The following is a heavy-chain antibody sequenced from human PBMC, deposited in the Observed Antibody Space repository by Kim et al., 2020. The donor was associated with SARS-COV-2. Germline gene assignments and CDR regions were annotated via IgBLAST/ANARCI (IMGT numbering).Heavy chain of an antibody. J-gene: IGHJ2*01. CDR3: ARSRGVRGAKYFDL. CDR2: INHSGST. D-gene: IGHD3-10*01. Sequence: SETLSLTCAVYGGSFSGYYWSWIRQPPGKGLEWIGEINHSGSTNYNPSLKSRVTISVDTSKNQFSLKLSSVTAADTAVYYCARSRGVRGAKYFDLLGRGT. V-gene: IGHV4-34*01. CDR1: GGSFSGYY.